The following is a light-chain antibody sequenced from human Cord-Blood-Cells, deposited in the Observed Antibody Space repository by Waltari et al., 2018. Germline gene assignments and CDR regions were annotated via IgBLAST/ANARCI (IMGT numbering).Light chain of an antibody. CDR1: QSVSSSY. CDR3: QQYGSSPRT. Sequence: EFVLTHSPGTLSLSPGERATLPCRASQSVSSSYLAWYQQKPGQAPRLLIYGASSRATGIPDRFSGSGSGTDFTLTISRLEPEDFAVYYCQQYGSSPRTFGQGTKVEIK. J-gene: IGKJ1*01. CDR2: GAS. V-gene: IGKV3-20*01.